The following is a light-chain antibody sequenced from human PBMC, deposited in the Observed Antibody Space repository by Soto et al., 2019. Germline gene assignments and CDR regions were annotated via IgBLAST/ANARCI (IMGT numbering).Light chain of an antibody. V-gene: IGKV1-9*01. CDR1: QGISTY. Sequence: IQLTQSPSSLSASVGDRVTIACRASQGISTYLAWYQQKAGKAPKLLIYSASTLQSGVPSRFSGSGSGTDFTLTMCRLQPEDFATYYCQQLNSYPRSFGAGTKVDIK. CDR2: SAS. CDR3: QQLNSYPRS. J-gene: IGKJ3*01.